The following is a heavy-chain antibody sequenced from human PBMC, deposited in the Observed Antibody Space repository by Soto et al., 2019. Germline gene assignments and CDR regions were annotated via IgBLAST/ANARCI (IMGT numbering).Heavy chain of an antibody. D-gene: IGHD3-10*01. V-gene: IGHV1-18*04. Sequence: QVQLVQSGAEVKKPGASVKVSCKASGYTFTSYGISWVRQAPGQGLEWMGWISAYNGNTNYAQKLQGRVTMTTDTTTSTAYIELRSLRSDDTAVYYCARDMVRGVIMSSLGYGMDVWGQGTTVTVSS. CDR2: ISAYNGNT. CDR3: ARDMVRGVIMSSLGYGMDV. J-gene: IGHJ6*02. CDR1: GYTFTSYG.